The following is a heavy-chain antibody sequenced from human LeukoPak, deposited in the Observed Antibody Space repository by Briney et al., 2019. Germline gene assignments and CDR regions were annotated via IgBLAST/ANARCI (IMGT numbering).Heavy chain of an antibody. CDR1: GGSISSYY. J-gene: IGHJ4*02. Sequence: PSETLSLTCTVSGGSISSYYWSWIRQPPGKGPEWIGYIYSSGSTNYNPSLKSRVTISVDTSKNQFSLMLSSVTAADTAVYYCARRGTSSSLDFWGQGTLVIVPS. V-gene: IGHV4-59*08. CDR3: ARRGTSSSLDF. D-gene: IGHD2-2*01. CDR2: IYSSGST.